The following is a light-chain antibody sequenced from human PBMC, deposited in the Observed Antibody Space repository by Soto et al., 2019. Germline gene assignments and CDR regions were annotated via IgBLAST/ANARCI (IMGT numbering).Light chain of an antibody. CDR3: HQLNSSPLP. Sequence: IQLTQSPSSLSASVGDRVIITCRASQGISSYLACYQQKPGNAPNLLIYAASTLQSGVPSRFSGTGSGTDFTLTIRGLQPEDFAPYYCHQLNSSPLPFCGGDQVEIK. CDR2: AAS. CDR1: QGISSY. V-gene: IGKV1-9*01. J-gene: IGKJ4*01.